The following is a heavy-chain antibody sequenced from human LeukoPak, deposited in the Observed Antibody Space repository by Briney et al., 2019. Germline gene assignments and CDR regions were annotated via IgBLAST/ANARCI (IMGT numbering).Heavy chain of an antibody. D-gene: IGHD6-6*01. Sequence: GGSLRLSCAASGFTFKTYAMNWVRQAPGKGPEWVSTITGSGVSTYYADSVKGRFTLSRDNSKNSLYLQMNSLRAEDTALYYCARSSSSSGGYYYMDVWGKGTTVTVSS. V-gene: IGHV3-23*01. CDR1: GFTFKTYA. J-gene: IGHJ6*03. CDR2: ITGSGVST. CDR3: ARSSSSSGGYYYMDV.